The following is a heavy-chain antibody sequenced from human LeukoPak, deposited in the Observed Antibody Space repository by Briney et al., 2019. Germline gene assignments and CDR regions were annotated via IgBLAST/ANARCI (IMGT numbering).Heavy chain of an antibody. J-gene: IGHJ4*02. V-gene: IGHV1-2*02. Sequence: ASEKVSCKASGYTFTGYYMHWVRLAPGQGLGRKGWINTNNGGTNYAHKFQGRVTMITDATTSTAYMELRSPISDAHTVYYCWSLWRHDYWGQGTLVTVSS. CDR1: GYTFTGYY. D-gene: IGHD2/OR15-2a*01. CDR2: INTNNGGT. CDR3: WSLWRHDY.